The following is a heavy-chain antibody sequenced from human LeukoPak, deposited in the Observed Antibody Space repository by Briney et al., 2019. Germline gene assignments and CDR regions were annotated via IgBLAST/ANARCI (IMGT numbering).Heavy chain of an antibody. Sequence: SETLSLTCAVYGGSFSGYYWSWIRQPPGKGLEWIGEIDHSGSTNYNPSLKSRVTISVDTSKNQFSLKLSSVTAADTAVYYCARNSNMNYDILTGLYYYYGMDVWGQGTTVTVSS. D-gene: IGHD3-9*01. CDR1: GGSFSGYY. V-gene: IGHV4-34*01. CDR2: IDHSGST. CDR3: ARNSNMNYDILTGLYYYYGMDV. J-gene: IGHJ6*02.